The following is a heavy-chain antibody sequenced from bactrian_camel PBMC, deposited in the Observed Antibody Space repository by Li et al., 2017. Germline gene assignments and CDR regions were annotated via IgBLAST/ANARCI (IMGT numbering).Heavy chain of an antibody. V-gene: IGHV3S28*01. D-gene: IGHD3*01. CDR2: IYTGTDST. J-gene: IGHJ6*01. CDR1: GFTFSVYC. CDR3: VADLSGLTAIQALGVKSSDPKSIFGY. Sequence: QLVESGGGSVQAGGSLRLSCEASGFTFSVYCMGWFRQAPGKEREGVAAIYTGTDSTYYADSVKGRFTISKDNAKNTLYLQMNSLKPEDTAMYYCVADLSGLTAIQALGVKSSDPKSIFGYWGRGTQVTVS.